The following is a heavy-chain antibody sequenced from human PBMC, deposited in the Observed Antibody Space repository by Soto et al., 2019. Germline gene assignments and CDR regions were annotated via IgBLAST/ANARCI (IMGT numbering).Heavy chain of an antibody. J-gene: IGHJ5*02. D-gene: IGHD6-6*01. CDR2: IYYSGST. CDR3: ARAGHSSSSEGANWFDP. V-gene: IGHV4-31*03. Sequence: QVQLQESGPGLVKPSQTLSLTCTVSGGSISSGGYYWSWIRQHPGKGLEWIGYIYYSGSTYFNPSLKSRLTISVDTSKNQFSLQRSSVTAADTAVYYWARAGHSSSSEGANWFDPWGQGTLVTVSS. CDR1: GGSISSGGYY.